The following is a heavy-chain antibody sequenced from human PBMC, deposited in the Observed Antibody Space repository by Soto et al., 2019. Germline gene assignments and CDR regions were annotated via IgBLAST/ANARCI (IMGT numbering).Heavy chain of an antibody. CDR3: ARGSLVANDKNYYYGMDV. J-gene: IGHJ6*02. V-gene: IGHV4-61*01. CDR2: VYYSGTT. Sequence: PSETLSLTCSVSGGSVSNKTYYWSWIRQPPGKRLEWIGYVYYSGTTNYNPSLKSRVTISVDPSKNQFSLRLSSVTAADTAVYYCARGSLVANDKNYYYGMDVWGQGTTDTVSS. CDR1: GGSVSNKTYY. D-gene: IGHD2-8*02.